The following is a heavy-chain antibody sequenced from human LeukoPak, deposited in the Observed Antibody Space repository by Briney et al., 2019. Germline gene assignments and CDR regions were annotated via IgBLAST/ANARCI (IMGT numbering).Heavy chain of an antibody. Sequence: GGSLRLSCAASGFTFSNYDMNWVRQAPGKGLEGVSSISSSSSYIYYADSVKGRFAISRDNAKTSLYLQMYSLRAEDTAVYYCAGTYGSGSYPNYWGQGTLVTVSS. V-gene: IGHV3-21*01. D-gene: IGHD3-10*01. J-gene: IGHJ4*02. CDR1: GFTFSNYD. CDR2: ISSSSSYI. CDR3: AGTYGSGSYPNY.